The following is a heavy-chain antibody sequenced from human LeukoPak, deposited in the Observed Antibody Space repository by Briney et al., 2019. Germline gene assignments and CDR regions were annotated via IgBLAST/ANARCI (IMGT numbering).Heavy chain of an antibody. Sequence: TSETLSLTCTVSGGSISSGGYYWSWIRQHPGKCLEWIGYIYYSGSTYYNPSLKSRVTISVDTSKNQFSLKLSSVTAADTAVYYCTTDFIGYYDSSRFRHWGQGTQVTVSS. V-gene: IGHV4-31*03. J-gene: IGHJ1*01. CDR3: TTDFIGYYDSSRFRH. CDR2: IYYSGST. CDR1: GGSISSGGYY. D-gene: IGHD3-22*01.